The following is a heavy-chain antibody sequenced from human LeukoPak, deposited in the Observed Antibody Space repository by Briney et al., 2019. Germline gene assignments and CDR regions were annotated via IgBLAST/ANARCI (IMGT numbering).Heavy chain of an antibody. CDR2: IYRGGPT. CDR3: ARDSYVDSEAVRWFDP. Sequence: GGSLRLSCAASGLTVSSNYMSWVRQAPGKGLEWVSVIYRGGPTYYADSVKGRFTISRDNSENTLYLQMNSLRDEDTAVYYCARDSYVDSEAVRWFDPWGQGTLVTVSS. J-gene: IGHJ5*02. V-gene: IGHV3-66*01. D-gene: IGHD4-17*01. CDR1: GLTVSSNY.